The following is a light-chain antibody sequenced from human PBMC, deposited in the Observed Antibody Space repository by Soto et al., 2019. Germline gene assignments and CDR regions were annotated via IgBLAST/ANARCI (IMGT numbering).Light chain of an antibody. Sequence: EIVLTQSPGTLSLSPGERATLSCRASQSVSSSSLAWYQQKPGRAPRLLIFGTSTRATGIPDRFSGSGSGTDFTLTVSGLEPEDFAEYYCQQYGSSPWTFGQGTKVEIK. V-gene: IGKV3-20*01. J-gene: IGKJ1*01. CDR3: QQYGSSPWT. CDR1: QSVSSSS. CDR2: GTS.